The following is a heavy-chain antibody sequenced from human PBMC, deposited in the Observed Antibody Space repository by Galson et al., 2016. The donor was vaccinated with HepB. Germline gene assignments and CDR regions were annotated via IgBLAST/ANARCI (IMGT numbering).Heavy chain of an antibody. CDR3: VRDRRHYNSDRDDAFEF. CDR2: IWYDGTQT. V-gene: IGHV3-33*01. Sequence: SLRLSCATSGFTFTSYGMHWVRQAPGKGLEWVAVIWYDGTQTFYADSVKGRFAISRDNSEDTLYLQMNSLRPEDTAIYYCVRDRRHYNSDRDDAFEFWGLGTKVTISS. CDR1: GFTFTSYG. D-gene: IGHD1-1*01. J-gene: IGHJ3*01.